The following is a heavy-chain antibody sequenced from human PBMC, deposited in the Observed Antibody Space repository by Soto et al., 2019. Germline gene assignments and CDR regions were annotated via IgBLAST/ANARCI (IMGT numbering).Heavy chain of an antibody. J-gene: IGHJ6*04. Sequence: PGGSLRLSCAASGFTFSSYWMHWVRQAPGKGLVWVSRINRDGSSTSYADSVKGRFTISRDNAKNTLYLQMNSLRAEDTSVYHCARDRGYSGYVPLDVWGKGTTVTVSS. CDR2: INRDGSST. V-gene: IGHV3-74*01. CDR3: ARDRGYSGYVPLDV. CDR1: GFTFSSYW. D-gene: IGHD5-12*01.